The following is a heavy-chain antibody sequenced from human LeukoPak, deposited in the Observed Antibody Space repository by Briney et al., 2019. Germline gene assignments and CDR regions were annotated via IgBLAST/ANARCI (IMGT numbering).Heavy chain of an antibody. V-gene: IGHV1-69*05. CDR1: GGTFSSYA. CDR2: IIPIFGTA. J-gene: IGHJ3*02. D-gene: IGHD5-18*01. Sequence: GSSVKVSCKASGGTFSSYAISWVRQAPGQGLEWMGGIIPIFGTANYAQKFQGRVTMTRDKSTSTVYMELSSLRSEDTAVYYCARDLSWEYSYGFRAFDIWGQGTMVTVSS. CDR3: ARDLSWEYSYGFRAFDI.